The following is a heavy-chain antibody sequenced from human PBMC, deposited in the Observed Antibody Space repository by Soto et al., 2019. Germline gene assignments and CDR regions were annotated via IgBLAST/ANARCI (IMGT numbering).Heavy chain of an antibody. Sequence: GGSLRLSCAASGFSFSSYWMTWVRQAPGKGLEWVANIKQDGREKYYVASVKGRFTVSRDNDKNLLYLQMDSLTPDDTAVYYCAGDGVRNGAYNGWLDPWGQGTLVTAPQ. CDR3: AGDGVRNGAYNGWLDP. CDR1: GFSFSSYW. D-gene: IGHD3-16*01. CDR2: IKQDGREK. J-gene: IGHJ5*02. V-gene: IGHV3-7*03.